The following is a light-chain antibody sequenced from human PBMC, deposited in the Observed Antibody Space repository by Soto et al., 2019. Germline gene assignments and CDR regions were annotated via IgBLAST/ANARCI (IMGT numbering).Light chain of an antibody. V-gene: IGLV2-14*01. CDR1: SSDVGDYNY. J-gene: IGLJ2*01. CDR2: EVS. Sequence: QSALTRPASVSGSPGQSITISCTGTSSDVGDYNYVSWYQQHPGKAPKLIVYEVSHRLSGVSDRFSGSKSGHTASLTISGLQDDDEADYYCSSSITNNIVVFGGGTKLTVL. CDR3: SSSITNNIVV.